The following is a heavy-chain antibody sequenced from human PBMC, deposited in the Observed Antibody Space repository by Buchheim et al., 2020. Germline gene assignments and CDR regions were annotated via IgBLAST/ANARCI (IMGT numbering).Heavy chain of an antibody. CDR1: NGSFSGYH. D-gene: IGHD3-10*01. J-gene: IGHJ6*02. Sequence: QVQLQQWGAGLLKPSETLSLTCGVYNGSFSGYHWSWIRQPPGKGLEWIGEINHSGSTNYDPSLKSRLTISVDTSKNQFSLRLSSVTAADTAVYYCARGAPSMVRGVIRPYGMDVWGQGTT. CDR2: INHSGST. CDR3: ARGAPSMVRGVIRPYGMDV. V-gene: IGHV4-34*01.